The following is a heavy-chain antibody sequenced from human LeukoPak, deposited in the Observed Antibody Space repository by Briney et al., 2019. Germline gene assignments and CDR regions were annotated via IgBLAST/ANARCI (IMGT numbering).Heavy chain of an antibody. CDR2: ISGGGGST. CDR1: GFTFSSYA. V-gene: IGHV3-23*01. CDR3: ARAYSSSWYDY. D-gene: IGHD6-13*01. J-gene: IGHJ4*02. Sequence: GGSLRLSCAASGFTFSSYAMSWVRQAPGKGLEWVSAISGGGGSTYYADSVKGRFTISRDNSKNTLYLQMNSLRAEDTAAYYCARAYSSSWYDYWGQGTLVTVSS.